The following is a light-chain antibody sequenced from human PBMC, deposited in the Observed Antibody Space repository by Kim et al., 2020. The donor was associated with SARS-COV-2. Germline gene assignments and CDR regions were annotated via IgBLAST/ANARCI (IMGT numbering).Light chain of an antibody. CDR1: QSVSSN. CDR2: GAS. Sequence: VSTGERATLSCRASQSVSSNLAWYQQKPGQAPRLLIYGASTRATGIPARFSGSGSGTEFTLTISSLQSEDFAVYYCQQYNNWLFTFGGGTKVDIK. V-gene: IGKV3-15*01. J-gene: IGKJ4*01. CDR3: QQYNNWLFT.